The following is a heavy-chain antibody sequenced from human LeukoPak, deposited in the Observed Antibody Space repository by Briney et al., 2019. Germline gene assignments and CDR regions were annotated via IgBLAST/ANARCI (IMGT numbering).Heavy chain of an antibody. D-gene: IGHD6-13*01. V-gene: IGHV4-34*01. CDR3: ARTSWSSSWYGTYYYYYGMDV. CDR2: INHSGST. Sequence: SETLSLTCAVYGGSFSGYYWSWIRQPPGKGLEWIGEINHSGSTNYNPSLKSRVTISVDTSKNQFSLKLSSVTAADTAVYYCARTSWSSSWYGTYYYYYGMDVWGQGTTVTVSS. J-gene: IGHJ6*02. CDR1: GGSFSGYY.